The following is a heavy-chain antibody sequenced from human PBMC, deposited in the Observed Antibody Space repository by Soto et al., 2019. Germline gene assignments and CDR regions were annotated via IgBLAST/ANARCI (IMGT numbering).Heavy chain of an antibody. CDR2: IIPVFGII. CDR3: AGGRIVVEGSSAYYSMDV. CDR1: GGNPSNSA. Sequence: QVHLLLQSGAEVKKPGSSVKVACKASGGNPSNSAISWVRQAPGQGLEWMGGIIPVFGIISHAQNFQGRGTITADESTSTAYMELSSLRSEDTAVYFCAGGRIVVEGSSAYYSMDVWGQGTTVTVSS. D-gene: IGHD3-22*01. J-gene: IGHJ6*02. V-gene: IGHV1-69*01.